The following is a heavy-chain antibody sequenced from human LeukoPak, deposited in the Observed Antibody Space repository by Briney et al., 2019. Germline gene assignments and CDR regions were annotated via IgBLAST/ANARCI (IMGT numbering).Heavy chain of an antibody. CDR2: IYYSGST. Sequence: PSETLSLTCTVSGGSTSSYYWSWIRQPPGKGLEWIGYIYYSGSTNYNPSLKSRVTISVDTSKNQFSLKLSSVTAADTAVYYCARGGDPIIDYWGQGTLVTVSS. CDR3: ARGGDPIIDY. V-gene: IGHV4-59*01. D-gene: IGHD3-10*01. J-gene: IGHJ4*02. CDR1: GGSTSSYY.